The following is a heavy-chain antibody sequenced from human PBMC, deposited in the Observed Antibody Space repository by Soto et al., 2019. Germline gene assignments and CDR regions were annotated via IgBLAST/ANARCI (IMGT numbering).Heavy chain of an antibody. CDR2: IKSDGSST. Sequence: SCAASGFTFSSSWMHWVRQAPGKGLVWVSRIKSDGSSTNYADFVKGRFTISRDNAKNTLYLQMNSLEAEDTAVYYCTRMSLSGWGQGTLVTVSS. V-gene: IGHV3-74*01. D-gene: IGHD2-15*01. CDR3: TRMSLSG. J-gene: IGHJ4*02. CDR1: GFTFSSSW.